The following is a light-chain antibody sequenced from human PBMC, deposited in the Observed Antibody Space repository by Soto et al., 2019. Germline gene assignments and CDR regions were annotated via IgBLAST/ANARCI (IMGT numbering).Light chain of an antibody. V-gene: IGLV1-44*01. CDR2: SNN. Sequence: QSVLTQPPSASGTPGQRFTISCSGRSSNIGSNTVNWYQQLPGTAPKLLIYSNNQRPSGVPDRFSGSKSGTSASLAISGLQSEDEADYYCAAWDDSLNGNVVFGGGTKLTVL. CDR3: AAWDDSLNGNVV. J-gene: IGLJ2*01. CDR1: SSNIGSNT.